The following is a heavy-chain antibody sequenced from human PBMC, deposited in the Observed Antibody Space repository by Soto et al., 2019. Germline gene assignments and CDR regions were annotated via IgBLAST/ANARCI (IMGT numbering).Heavy chain of an antibody. Sequence: SLTSTVSGVSVSSGSFYWAWIRQPPGKGLEWIGFGSYSGTTNYKPSLKSRVTISVDTSRSQISLKVSSLTAADTAVYYCARGATVTQYDYWGQGTLVTVSS. V-gene: IGHV4-61*01. CDR1: GVSVSSGSFY. D-gene: IGHD4-17*01. J-gene: IGHJ4*02. CDR3: ARGATVTQYDY. CDR2: GSYSGTT.